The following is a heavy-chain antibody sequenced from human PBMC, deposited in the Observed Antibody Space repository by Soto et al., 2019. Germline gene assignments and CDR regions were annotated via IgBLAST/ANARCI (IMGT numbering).Heavy chain of an antibody. Sequence: QVQLVQSGAEVKKPGASVKVSCKASGYTFTSYAMHWVRQAPGQRLEWMGWINAGNGNTKYSQKFQGRVTITRDTSASTAYMELISLRSEDTAVYYCAREAAADFFDYWGQGTLVTVSS. J-gene: IGHJ4*02. D-gene: IGHD6-13*01. CDR3: AREAAADFFDY. CDR2: INAGNGNT. CDR1: GYTFTSYA. V-gene: IGHV1-3*01.